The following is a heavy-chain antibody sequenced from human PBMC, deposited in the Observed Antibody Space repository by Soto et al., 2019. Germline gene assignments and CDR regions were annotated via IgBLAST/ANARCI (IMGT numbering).Heavy chain of an antibody. V-gene: IGHV1-46*01. CDR2: INPSGGST. D-gene: IGHD3-10*01. CDR1: GYTFTSYY. Sequence: PSVKVSCKASGYTFTSYYMHWVRQAPGQGLEWMGIINPSGGSTSYAQKFQGRVTMTRDTSTSTVYMELSSLRSEDTAVYYCAREYTRSSGRHYYGMDVWGQGTTVTVSS. CDR3: AREYTRSSGRHYYGMDV. J-gene: IGHJ6*02.